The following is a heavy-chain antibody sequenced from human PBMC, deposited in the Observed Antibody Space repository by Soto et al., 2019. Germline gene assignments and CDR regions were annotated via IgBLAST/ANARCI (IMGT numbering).Heavy chain of an antibody. CDR1: GFTFSSYG. CDR2: ISYDGSNK. J-gene: IGHJ6*02. CDR3: AKVTGQWLYDYYGMDV. Sequence: GGSLRLSCAASGFTFSSYGMHWVRQAPGKGLEWVAVISYDGSNKYYADSVKGRFTISRDNSKNTLYLQMNSLRAEDTAVYYCAKVTGQWLYDYYGMDVWGQGTTVTVSS. D-gene: IGHD6-19*01. V-gene: IGHV3-30*18.